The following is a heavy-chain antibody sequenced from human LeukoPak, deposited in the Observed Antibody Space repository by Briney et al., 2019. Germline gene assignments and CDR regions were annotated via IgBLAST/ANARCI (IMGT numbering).Heavy chain of an antibody. J-gene: IGHJ4*02. V-gene: IGHV3-30*18. Sequence: GRSLRLSCAASRFTFSSYGMHWVRQAPGKGLEWVAVISYDGSNKYYADSVKGRFTISRDNSKNTLYLQMNSLRAEDTAVYYCAKDRPTVTNTLDYWGQGTLVTVSS. CDR2: ISYDGSNK. CDR1: RFTFSSYG. CDR3: AKDRPTVTNTLDY. D-gene: IGHD4-17*01.